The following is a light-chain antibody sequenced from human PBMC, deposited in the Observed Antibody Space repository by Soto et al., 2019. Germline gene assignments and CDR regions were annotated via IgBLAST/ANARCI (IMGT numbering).Light chain of an antibody. CDR3: ASYAGSGTLV. Sequence: QSALTQPASVSGSPGQSITISCTGTSSDVGKYNLVSWYQHHPGKAPQLMIYEVIKRPSGVSNRFSGSKSGNTASLTISGLQTEDEADYYCASYAGSGTLVFGGGTELTVL. CDR2: EVI. CDR1: SSDVGKYNL. J-gene: IGLJ2*01. V-gene: IGLV2-23*02.